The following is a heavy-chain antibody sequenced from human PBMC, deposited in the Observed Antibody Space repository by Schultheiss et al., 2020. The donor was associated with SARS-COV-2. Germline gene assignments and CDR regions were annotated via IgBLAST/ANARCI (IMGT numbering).Heavy chain of an antibody. Sequence: ASVKVSCKASGYTFTGYYMHWVRQAPGQGLEWMGWISAYNGNTNYAQKLQGRVTMTTDTSTSTAYMELRSLRSDDTAVYYCARDPQGDNYYDSSGYYDAFDIWGQGTMVTVSS. V-gene: IGHV1-18*04. J-gene: IGHJ3*02. D-gene: IGHD3-22*01. CDR3: ARDPQGDNYYDSSGYYDAFDI. CDR1: GYTFTGYY. CDR2: ISAYNGNT.